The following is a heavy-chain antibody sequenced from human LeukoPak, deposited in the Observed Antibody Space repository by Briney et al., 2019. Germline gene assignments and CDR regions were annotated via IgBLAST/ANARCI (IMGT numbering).Heavy chain of an antibody. CDR3: ARVFTDFWSGNYFDY. V-gene: IGHV4-39*07. CDR2: GDYSGGT. Sequence: SETLSLTCTVSGDSFSSVTDYWAWIRQPPGKGLEWIASGDYSGGTYYNPSLESRVAISVDTSKNQFSLKLSSVTAADTAVYYCARVFTDFWSGNYFDYWGQGTLVTVSS. J-gene: IGHJ4*02. D-gene: IGHD3-3*01. CDR1: GDSFSSVTDY.